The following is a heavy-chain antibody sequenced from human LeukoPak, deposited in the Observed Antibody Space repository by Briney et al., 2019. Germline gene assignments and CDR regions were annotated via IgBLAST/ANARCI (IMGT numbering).Heavy chain of an antibody. J-gene: IGHJ4*02. CDR1: GGSISSSSYY. Sequence: PSETLSLTCTVSGGSISSSSYYWGWIRQPPGKGLEWIGSIYYSGSTYYNPSLKSRVAISVDTSKNQFSLKLSSVTAADTAVYYCARHITGEYYFDYWGQGTLVTVSS. D-gene: IGHD3-10*01. CDR3: ARHITGEYYFDY. V-gene: IGHV4-39*01. CDR2: IYYSGST.